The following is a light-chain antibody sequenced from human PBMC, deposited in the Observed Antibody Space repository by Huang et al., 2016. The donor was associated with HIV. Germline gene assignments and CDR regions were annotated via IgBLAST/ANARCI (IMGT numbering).Light chain of an antibody. Sequence: AIQMTQSPSSLSASVGDRVTITCRANEGIKKDVGRYQQKAWKAPKLLIYNAYKLQGGVPSRISGGGSDTDVTLTISSLQPEDFATYYCLQDYSYPLTFGGGTKVEFK. J-gene: IGKJ4*01. CDR2: NAY. V-gene: IGKV1-6*01. CDR3: LQDYSYPLT. CDR1: EGIKKD.